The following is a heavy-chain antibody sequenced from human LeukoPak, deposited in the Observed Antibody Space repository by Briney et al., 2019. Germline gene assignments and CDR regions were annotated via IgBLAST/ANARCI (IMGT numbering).Heavy chain of an antibody. V-gene: IGHV3-74*01. D-gene: IGHD3-10*01. Sequence: GGSLRLSFAASGFTFSSYWMHWVRQAPGKGLVWVSRINSDGSSTSYAGSVKGRFTISRDNATNPLYRQMNSWRAEDTAVYYCARVHSQTWFGELLDYYYGMDVWGQGTTVTVSS. CDR1: GFTFSSYW. J-gene: IGHJ6*02. CDR2: INSDGSST. CDR3: ARVHSQTWFGELLDYYYGMDV.